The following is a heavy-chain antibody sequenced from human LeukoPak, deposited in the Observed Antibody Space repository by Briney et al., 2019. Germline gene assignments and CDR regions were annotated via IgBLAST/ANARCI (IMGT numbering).Heavy chain of an antibody. Sequence: PSETLSLTCAVYGGSFSGYYWSWIRQPPGKGLEWIGCIYHTGSTNYNPSLKSRVTISVDTSKNQFSLKLTSVTAADTAVYYCARQISGYSSSWYPNWFDPWGQGTLVTVSS. D-gene: IGHD6-13*01. J-gene: IGHJ5*02. CDR1: GGSFSGYY. V-gene: IGHV4-59*08. CDR2: IYHTGST. CDR3: ARQISGYSSSWYPNWFDP.